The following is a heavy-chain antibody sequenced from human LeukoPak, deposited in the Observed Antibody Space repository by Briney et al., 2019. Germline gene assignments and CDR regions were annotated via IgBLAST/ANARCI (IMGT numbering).Heavy chain of an antibody. CDR2: INPNSGGT. CDR3: ARGAAAANDY. J-gene: IGHJ4*02. Sequence: ASVKVSCKCSGYTLTSYGISWVRQAPGQGLEWMGWINPNSGGTNYAQKLQSRITMTRDTSISTAYMELSRLRSDDTAVYYCARGAAAANDYWGQGPL. CDR1: GYTLTSYG. D-gene: IGHD6-13*01. V-gene: IGHV1-2*02.